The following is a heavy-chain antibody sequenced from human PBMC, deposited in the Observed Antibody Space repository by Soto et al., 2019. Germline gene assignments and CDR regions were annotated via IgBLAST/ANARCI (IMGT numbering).Heavy chain of an antibody. CDR3: ARHSLALRKNNWFDH. J-gene: IGHJ5*02. CDR2: IFYLGSS. Sequence: PXETLSLTFPVAGYSVISSDFYWGWVRQPPGKGLEWIGSIFYLGSSYYNPSLKSRVTMSVDTSKNQFSLRLRSVTAADTALYFCARHSLALRKNNWFDHWGQGIMVTVSS. CDR1: GYSVISSDFY. D-gene: IGHD3-3*02. V-gene: IGHV4-39*01.